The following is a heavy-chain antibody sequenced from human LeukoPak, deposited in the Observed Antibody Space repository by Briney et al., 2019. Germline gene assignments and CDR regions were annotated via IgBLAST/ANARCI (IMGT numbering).Heavy chain of an antibody. CDR3: AELGITMIGGV. CDR1: GFTFSSYE. CDR2: ISSSGSTI. D-gene: IGHD3-10*02. V-gene: IGHV3-48*03. Sequence: GGSLRLSCAASGFTFSSYEMTWVRQAPGKGREWVSYISSSGSTIYYADSVKGRFTISRDNAKNSLYLQMSSLRAEDTAVYYCAELGITMIGGVWGKGTTVTISS. J-gene: IGHJ6*04.